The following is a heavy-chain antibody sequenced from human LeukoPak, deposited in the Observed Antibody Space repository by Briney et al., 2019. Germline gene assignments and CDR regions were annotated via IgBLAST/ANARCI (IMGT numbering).Heavy chain of an antibody. CDR1: GGSFSDYY. V-gene: IGHV4-59*01. CDR3: AKVGHSLRYFDWLFPREGTYYYYYMDV. Sequence: SETLSLTCAVYGGSFSDYYWSWIRQPPGKGLEWIGYIYYSGSTNYNPSLKSRVTISVDTSKNQFSLKLSSVTAEDTAVYYCAKVGHSLRYFDWLFPREGTYYYYYMDVWGKGTTVTVSS. J-gene: IGHJ6*03. D-gene: IGHD3-9*01. CDR2: IYYSGST.